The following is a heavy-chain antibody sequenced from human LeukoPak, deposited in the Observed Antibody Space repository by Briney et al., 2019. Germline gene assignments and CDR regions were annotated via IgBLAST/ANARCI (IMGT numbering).Heavy chain of an antibody. Sequence: ASVNVSCKASGYTFTIYAIHWVRQAPGQRLEWMGWISAGNGNTKYSQEFQGRVTFTRDTSASTAYMELSSLTSEDTAVYYCARDRGSYLLAYWGQGTLVTVSS. CDR2: ISAGNGNT. D-gene: IGHD1-26*01. V-gene: IGHV1-3*01. J-gene: IGHJ4*02. CDR3: ARDRGSYLLAY. CDR1: GYTFTIYA.